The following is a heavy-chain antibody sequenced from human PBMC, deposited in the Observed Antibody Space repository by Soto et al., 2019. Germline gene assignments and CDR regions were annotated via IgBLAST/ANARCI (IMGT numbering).Heavy chain of an antibody. CDR3: ASGGAGSGPFTWELPDH. Sequence: QMQLVQSGAEVKKTGSSVTVSCKALGNTFSYRYLHWVRQATGQALEWMGWITPFSGDVHYAQKLQERVTLTRDRSINTAYMRMSSLRSEDTAIYFCASGGAGSGPFTWELPDHWGQGTLVTVSS. V-gene: IGHV1-45*02. J-gene: IGHJ4*02. CDR1: GNTFSYRY. CDR2: ITPFSGDV. D-gene: IGHD1-26*01.